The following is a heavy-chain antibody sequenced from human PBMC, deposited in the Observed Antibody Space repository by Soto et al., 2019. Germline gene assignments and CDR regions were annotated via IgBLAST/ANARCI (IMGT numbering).Heavy chain of an antibody. Sequence: SETLSLTCTVSGVSVSSGIYYWSWIRQPPGKGLEWIGYIYYSGSTNYNPSLKSRVTISVDTSKNQFSLKLSSVTAADTAVYYCAREGYSSGWYWFDYWGQGTLVTVSS. CDR1: GVSVSSGIYY. V-gene: IGHV4-61*01. CDR3: AREGYSSGWYWFDY. CDR2: IYYSGST. D-gene: IGHD6-19*01. J-gene: IGHJ4*02.